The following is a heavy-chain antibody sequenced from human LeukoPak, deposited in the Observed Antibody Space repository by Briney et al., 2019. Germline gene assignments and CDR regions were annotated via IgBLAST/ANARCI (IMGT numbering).Heavy chain of an antibody. CDR2: IHTSGST. J-gene: IGHJ4*02. CDR3: ARQTGSGLFILP. CDR1: GGSISSGSYY. D-gene: IGHD3/OR15-3a*01. V-gene: IGHV4-61*02. Sequence: SETLSLTCTVSGGSISSGSYYWSWIRQPAGKGLEWIGRIHTSGSTNYNPSLKSRVTISVDTSKNQFSLKLSSVTAADTAAYYCARQTGSGLFILPGGQGTLVTVSS.